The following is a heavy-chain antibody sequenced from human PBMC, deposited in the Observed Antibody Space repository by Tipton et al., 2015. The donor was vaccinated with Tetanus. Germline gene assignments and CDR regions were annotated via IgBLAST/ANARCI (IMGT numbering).Heavy chain of an antibody. V-gene: IGHV1-2*02. J-gene: IGHJ6*02. D-gene: IGHD3-22*01. CDR1: GYTFTGYY. CDR3: ARDRGDYIYYGMDV. Sequence: QLVQSGAELKKPGASVKVSCTASGYTFTGYYMYWVRQAPGQGLEWVGWIDPNSGGTIYAQNFQGRVTMTRDTSISTVYMELSRLRSDDTAVYYCARDRGDYIYYGMDVWGPGTTVTVS. CDR2: IDPNSGGT.